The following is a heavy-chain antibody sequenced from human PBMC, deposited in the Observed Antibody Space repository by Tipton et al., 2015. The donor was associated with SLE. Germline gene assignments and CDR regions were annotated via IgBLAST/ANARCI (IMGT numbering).Heavy chain of an antibody. CDR1: GGSFSGYY. CDR2: IYHSGST. Sequence: TLSLTCAVYGGSFSGYYWSWIRQPPGKGLEWIGSIYHSGSTYYNPSLKSRVTISVDMSKNQFSLKLSSVTAADTAVYYCAGGIAAAQFDYWGQGTLVTVSS. D-gene: IGHD6-13*01. J-gene: IGHJ4*02. CDR3: AGGIAAAQFDY. V-gene: IGHV4-34*01.